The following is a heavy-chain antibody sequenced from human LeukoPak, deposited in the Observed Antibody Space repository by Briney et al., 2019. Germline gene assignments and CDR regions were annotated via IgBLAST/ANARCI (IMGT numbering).Heavy chain of an antibody. V-gene: IGHV3-66*02. CDR2: IYSGGST. CDR1: GFTVSSNY. J-gene: IGHJ5*02. Sequence: PGGSLRLSCAASGFTVSSNYMGWVRQAPGKGLKWVSVIYSGGSTYYADSVKGRFTISRDNSKNTVYLQMNSLRVEDTAVYYCARDQRSIFAWFDPWGQGTLVTVSS. CDR3: ARDQRSIFAWFDP. D-gene: IGHD3-3*01.